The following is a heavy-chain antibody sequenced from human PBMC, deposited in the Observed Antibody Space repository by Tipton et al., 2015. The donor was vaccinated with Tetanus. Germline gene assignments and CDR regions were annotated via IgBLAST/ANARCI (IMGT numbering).Heavy chain of an antibody. D-gene: IGHD6-25*01. V-gene: IGHV1-69*01. Sequence: VQLVQSGPEVKKPGSSVKVSCKSSGGPFYKHGIDWVRQAPGQGLEWMGGIIPASGATNYAHKFQGRVTMTADASTTTVLMELSNLRSDDTAVYYCVRDRAAAGGSDYWGQGTLVTV. CDR1: GGPFYKHG. CDR3: VRDRAAAGGSDY. CDR2: IIPASGAT. J-gene: IGHJ4*02.